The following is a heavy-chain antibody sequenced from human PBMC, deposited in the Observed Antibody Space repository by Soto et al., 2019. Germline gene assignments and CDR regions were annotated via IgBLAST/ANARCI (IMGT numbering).Heavy chain of an antibody. CDR1: GFTFSSYA. V-gene: IGHV3-30-3*01. J-gene: IGHJ3*02. Sequence: PXGALKLSCAAAGFTFSSYAMHWVRQAPGKGLEWVAVISYDGSNKYYADSVKGRFTISRDNSKNTLYLQMNSLRAEDTAVYYCARDGGLWPYAFDTWGQGTMVTVS. CDR3: ARDGGLWPYAFDT. D-gene: IGHD3-10*01. CDR2: ISYDGSNK.